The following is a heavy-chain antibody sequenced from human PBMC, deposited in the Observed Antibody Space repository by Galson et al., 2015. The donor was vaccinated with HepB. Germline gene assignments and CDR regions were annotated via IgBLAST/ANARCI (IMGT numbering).Heavy chain of an antibody. CDR1: GFTVSSNY. Sequence: SLRLSCAASGFTVSSNYMSWVRQAPGKGLEWVSVIYSGGSTYYADSVKGRFTISRDNSKNTLYLQMNSLRAEDTAVYYCARYSSGWAPYYFDYWGQGTLVTVSS. J-gene: IGHJ4*02. V-gene: IGHV3-66*01. D-gene: IGHD6-19*01. CDR2: IYSGGST. CDR3: ARYSSGWAPYYFDY.